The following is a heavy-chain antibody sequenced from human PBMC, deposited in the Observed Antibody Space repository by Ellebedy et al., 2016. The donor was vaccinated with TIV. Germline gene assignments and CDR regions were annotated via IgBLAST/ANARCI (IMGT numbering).Heavy chain of an antibody. Sequence: GESLKISCEASGFTFSSYAMNWVRQAPGKGLEWVSCISSGSSTIYYADSVKGRFTISRDNAKNSLYLQMNSLRDEDTAVYYCAKPYDGGSYVPWDWGQGTLVTVSS. CDR3: AKPYDGGSYVPWD. CDR1: GFTFSSYA. J-gene: IGHJ4*02. CDR2: ISSGSSTI. V-gene: IGHV3-48*02. D-gene: IGHD2-21*01.